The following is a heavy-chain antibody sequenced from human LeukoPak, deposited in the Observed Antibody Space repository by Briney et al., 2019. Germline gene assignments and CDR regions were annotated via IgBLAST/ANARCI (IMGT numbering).Heavy chain of an antibody. CDR1: GGSFSGYY. Sequence: SETLSLTCAVYGGSFSGYYWSWIRQPPGKGLEWIGEINHSGNTNYNPSLKSRVTISVDTSKNQFSLKLSSVTAADTAVYYCARGTPPPTYYYDSSGYYYFDCWGQGTLVTVSS. D-gene: IGHD3-22*01. CDR2: INHSGNT. J-gene: IGHJ4*02. CDR3: ARGTPPPTYYYDSSGYYYFDC. V-gene: IGHV4-34*01.